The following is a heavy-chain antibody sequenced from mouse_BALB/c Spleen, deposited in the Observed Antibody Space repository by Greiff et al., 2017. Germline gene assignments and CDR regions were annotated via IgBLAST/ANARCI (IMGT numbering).Heavy chain of an antibody. Sequence: EVKLMESGGGLVKPGGSLKLSCAASGFTFSSYTMSWVRQTPEKRLEWVATISSGGGNTYYPDSVKGRFTISRDNAKNNLYLQMSSLRSEDTALYYSARRTGTDYAMDYWGQGTSVTVSS. D-gene: IGHD4-1*01. CDR1: GFTFSSYT. CDR3: ARRTGTDYAMDY. CDR2: ISSGGGNT. J-gene: IGHJ4*01. V-gene: IGHV5-9*03.